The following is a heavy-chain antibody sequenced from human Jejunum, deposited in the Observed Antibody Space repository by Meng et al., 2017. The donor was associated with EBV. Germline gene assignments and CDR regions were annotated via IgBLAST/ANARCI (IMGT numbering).Heavy chain of an antibody. V-gene: IGHV3-30*03. CDR1: GLTFSSYG. Sequence: QGTLVESGGGVCQPGRSLRLSCAASGLTFSSYGMHWVRQAPGKGLEWVALISPDGNNKYYADSVKGRFTISRDNSKNTLYVQINSLRTEDTAVYYCARDGSGWYPGDYWGQGTLSPSPQ. D-gene: IGHD6-19*01. J-gene: IGHJ4*02. CDR2: ISPDGNNK. CDR3: ARDGSGWYPGDY.